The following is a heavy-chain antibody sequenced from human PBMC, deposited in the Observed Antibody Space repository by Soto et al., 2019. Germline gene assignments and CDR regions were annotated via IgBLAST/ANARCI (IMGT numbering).Heavy chain of an antibody. V-gene: IGHV4-4*02. Sequence: PSETLSLTCAVSGGSISSSNWWSWVRQPPGKGLEWIGEIYHSGSTNYNPSLKSRVTISVDKSKNQFSLKLSSVTAADTDVYYCARGRIAVAGTIYYGMDVWGQGTTVTVSS. CDR1: GGSISSSNW. CDR2: IYHSGST. J-gene: IGHJ6*02. D-gene: IGHD6-19*01. CDR3: ARGRIAVAGTIYYGMDV.